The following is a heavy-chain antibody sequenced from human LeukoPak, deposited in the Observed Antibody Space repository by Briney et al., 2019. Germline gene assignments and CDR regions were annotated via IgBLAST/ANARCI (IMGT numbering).Heavy chain of an antibody. D-gene: IGHD3-9*01. CDR1: GGSISSYY. Sequence: SGTLSLTCTVSGGSISSYYWSWIRQPAGKGLEWIGRIYTSGSTNYNPSLKSRVTMSVDTSKNQFSLKLSSVTAADTAVYYCAVSLTYYDILTGYSDPLFDYWGQGTLVTVSS. J-gene: IGHJ4*02. V-gene: IGHV4-4*07. CDR3: AVSLTYYDILTGYSDPLFDY. CDR2: IYTSGST.